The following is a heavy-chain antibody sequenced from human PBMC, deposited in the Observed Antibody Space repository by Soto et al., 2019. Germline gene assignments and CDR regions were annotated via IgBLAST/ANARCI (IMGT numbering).Heavy chain of an antibody. V-gene: IGHV5-51*01. D-gene: IGHD6-19*01. Sequence: PGESLKISCKGSGYNFSIYWIGWVRQMPGKGLEWMGLIYPGDSDTRDSPSFQGQVTMSVDKSVNTAYLQWSSLKASDTAMYYCARHEKSVAGTGYYGMDVWGQGTTVTVSS. J-gene: IGHJ6*02. CDR3: ARHEKSVAGTGYYGMDV. CDR2: IYPGDSDT. CDR1: GYNFSIYW.